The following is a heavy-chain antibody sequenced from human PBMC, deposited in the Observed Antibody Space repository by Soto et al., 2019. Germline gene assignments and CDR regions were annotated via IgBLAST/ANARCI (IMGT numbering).Heavy chain of an antibody. J-gene: IGHJ3*02. CDR1: GGSISSGDYY. V-gene: IGHV4-30-4*01. CDR2: ISYTGST. CDR3: ARDLQGSTVIRRAFDI. D-gene: IGHD4-4*01. Sequence: QVQLQESGPGLVKPSQTLSLTCTVSGGSISSGDYYWSWIRQPPGKGLEWIGYISYTGSTYYNPSLTSRVTISVDTSKNQFSLRLSSVTAADTGEYYCARDLQGSTVIRRAFDIWGQGTTVTVSS.